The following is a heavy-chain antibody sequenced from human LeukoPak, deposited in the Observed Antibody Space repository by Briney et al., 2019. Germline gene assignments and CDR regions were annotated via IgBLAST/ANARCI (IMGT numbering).Heavy chain of an antibody. J-gene: IGHJ4*02. CDR2: IYYSGST. D-gene: IGHD5-24*01. V-gene: IGHV4-30-4*08. Sequence: SETLSLTCTVSGDSISSGDYYWSWIRQPPGKGLEWIGYIYYSGSTYYNPSLKSQVTISVDTSKNQFSLKLSSVTAADTAVYYCARHWAADGRGPVWDYWGQGTLVTVSS. CDR3: ARHWAADGRGPVWDY. CDR1: GDSISSGDYY.